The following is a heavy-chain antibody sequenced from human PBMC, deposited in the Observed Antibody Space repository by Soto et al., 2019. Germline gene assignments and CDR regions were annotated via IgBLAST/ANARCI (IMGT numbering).Heavy chain of an antibody. Sequence: SVKVSCKTSGFTFSNSAIQWVRQARGQRLERVGWIIVGDGVTKNAQRLHERLTITRDMSRGTAYMELSSLTPEDTAVYYCVAELYDGGRCCSFDIWGQ. CDR3: VAELYDGGRCCSFDI. J-gene: IGHJ3*02. D-gene: IGHD2-15*01. V-gene: IGHV1-58*02. CDR1: GFTFSNSA. CDR2: IIVGDGVT.